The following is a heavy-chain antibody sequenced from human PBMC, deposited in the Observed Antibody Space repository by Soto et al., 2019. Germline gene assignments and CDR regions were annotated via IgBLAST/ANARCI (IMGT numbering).Heavy chain of an antibody. CDR2: IYYSGST. D-gene: IGHD4-17*01. J-gene: IGHJ4*02. CDR3: ASLTPYGPPLD. V-gene: IGHV4-59*01. CDR1: GGSISSYY. Sequence: NPSETLSLTCTVSGGSISSYYWSWIRQPPGKGLEWIGYIYYSGSTNYNPSLKSRVTISVDTSKNQFSLKLSSVTAADTAVYYCASLTPYGPPLDWGQGTLVTVSS.